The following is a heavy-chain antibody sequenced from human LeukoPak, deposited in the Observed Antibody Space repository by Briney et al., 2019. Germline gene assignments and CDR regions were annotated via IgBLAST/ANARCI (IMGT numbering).Heavy chain of an antibody. CDR1: GFTFSSYS. CDR2: ISSSSSYI. J-gene: IGHJ4*02. V-gene: IGHV3-21*01. Sequence: PGGFLRLSCAASGFTFSSYSTNWVRQAPGKGLEWVSSISSSSSYIYYADSVKGRFTISRDNAKNSLYLQMNSLRAEDTAVYYCARDLWGSSNSRYLDSWGQGTLVTVSS. D-gene: IGHD3-16*01. CDR3: ARDLWGSSNSRYLDS.